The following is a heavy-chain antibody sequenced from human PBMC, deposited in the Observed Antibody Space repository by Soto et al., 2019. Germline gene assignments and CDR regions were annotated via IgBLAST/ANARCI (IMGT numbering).Heavy chain of an antibody. CDR1: GFSFSSYG. Sequence: QVQLVESEGGVVQPGRSLRLSCAASGFSFSSYGMHWVRQAPGKGLEWVAVIWYDGNNKDYADSVKGRFTISRDNSKNTLYLQMNSLRAEDTAVYYCARDPLKMATTKGGLDYWGQGTLVTVSS. D-gene: IGHD5-12*01. CDR3: ARDPLKMATTKGGLDY. V-gene: IGHV3-33*01. J-gene: IGHJ4*02. CDR2: IWYDGNNK.